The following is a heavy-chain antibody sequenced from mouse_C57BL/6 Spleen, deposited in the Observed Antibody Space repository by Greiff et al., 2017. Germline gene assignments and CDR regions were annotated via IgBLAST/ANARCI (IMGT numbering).Heavy chain of an antibody. D-gene: IGHD2-10*01. CDR2: ISSGSSTI. Sequence: EVKVVESGGGLVKPGGSLKLSCAASGFTFSDYGMHWVRQAPEKGLEWVAYISSGSSTIYYAETVKGRFTISRDNAKNTLFLQMTSLRSEDTAMYYCARTYYGNAYAMDYWGQGTSVTVSS. CDR1: GFTFSDYG. V-gene: IGHV5-17*01. CDR3: ARTYYGNAYAMDY. J-gene: IGHJ4*01.